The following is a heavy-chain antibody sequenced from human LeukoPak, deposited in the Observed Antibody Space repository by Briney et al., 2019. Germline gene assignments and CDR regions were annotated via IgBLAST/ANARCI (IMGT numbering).Heavy chain of an antibody. D-gene: IGHD1-26*01. Sequence: GGSLRHSCAASGFTFSSYSMNWVRQAPGKGLEWVSSISSSSSYIYYADSVKGRFTISRDNAKNSLYLQMNSLRAEDTAVYYCARGLVGATEDYWGQGTLVTVSS. CDR2: ISSSSSYI. CDR3: ARGLVGATEDY. V-gene: IGHV3-21*01. J-gene: IGHJ4*02. CDR1: GFTFSSYS.